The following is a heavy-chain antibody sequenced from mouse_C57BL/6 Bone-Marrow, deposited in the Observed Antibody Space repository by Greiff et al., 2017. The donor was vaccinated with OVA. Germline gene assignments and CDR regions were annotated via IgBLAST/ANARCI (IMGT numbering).Heavy chain of an antibody. V-gene: IGHV1-15*01. Sequence: QVQLQQSGAELVRPGASVTLSCKASGYTFTDYEMHWVKQTPVHGLEWIGAIDPETGGTAYNQKFKGKAILTADKSSSTAYMELRSLTSEDSAVYYCTREDPPITTVVAPYFDYWGQGTTLTVSS. CDR2: IDPETGGT. J-gene: IGHJ2*01. D-gene: IGHD1-1*01. CDR1: GYTFTDYE. CDR3: TREDPPITTVVAPYFDY.